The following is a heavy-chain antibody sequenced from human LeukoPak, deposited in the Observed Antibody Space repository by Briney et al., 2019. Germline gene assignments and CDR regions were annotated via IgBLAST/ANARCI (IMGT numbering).Heavy chain of an antibody. V-gene: IGHV1-2*02. D-gene: IGHD1-26*01. Sequence: ASVKVSCKASGYTFTDYYMHWVRQAPGQGLEWMGWINPDSGGTRYSQKFQGRVTMTRDTSINTVYMELSRLRSDDTAVYYCARPHGGGSYSNDAFDIWGQGTMVTVSS. CDR1: GYTFTDYY. CDR2: INPDSGGT. J-gene: IGHJ3*02. CDR3: ARPHGGGSYSNDAFDI.